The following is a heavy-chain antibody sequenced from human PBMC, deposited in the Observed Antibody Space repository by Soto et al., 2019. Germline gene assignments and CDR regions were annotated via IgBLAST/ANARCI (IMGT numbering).Heavy chain of an antibody. Sequence: GGSLRLSCAASGFTFSSYGMHWVRQAPGKGLEWVAVIWYDGSNKYYADSVKGRFTISRDNSKNTLYLQMNSLRAEDTAVYYCARDHRDCWSGYPYASYGMDVWGQGTTVTVSS. D-gene: IGHD3-3*01. V-gene: IGHV3-33*01. CDR2: IWYDGSNK. CDR1: GFTFSSYG. CDR3: ARDHRDCWSGYPYASYGMDV. J-gene: IGHJ6*02.